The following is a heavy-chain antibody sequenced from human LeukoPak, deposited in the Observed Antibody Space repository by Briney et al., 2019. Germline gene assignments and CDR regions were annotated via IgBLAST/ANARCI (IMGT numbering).Heavy chain of an antibody. V-gene: IGHV3-53*01. Sequence: GGSLRLSCAASGFTVSSSYMNWVRQAPGKGLEWVSVTYSSGNTYYADSVKGRFTVSRDNSKNTLYLQMNSLRSDDTAVYYCARRINTAWGIDYWGQGTLVTVAS. CDR1: GFTVSSSY. J-gene: IGHJ4*02. CDR3: ARRINTAWGIDY. CDR2: TYSSGNT. D-gene: IGHD3-16*01.